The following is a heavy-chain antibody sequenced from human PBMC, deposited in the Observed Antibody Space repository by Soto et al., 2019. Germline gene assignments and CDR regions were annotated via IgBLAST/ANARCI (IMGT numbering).Heavy chain of an antibody. V-gene: IGHV4-34*01. D-gene: IGHD2-15*01. CDR2: INHTGGS. Sequence: PSETLSLTCAVSGGSFSGYYWSWVRQPPGKGLEWIGDINHTGGSNYNPSLKSRVMISVDTSKTQFSLNVTSVTAADTAVYYCAREVGYYSATRRNLHFDYWGPGTLVTVSS. CDR1: GGSFSGYY. CDR3: AREVGYYSATRRNLHFDY. J-gene: IGHJ4*02.